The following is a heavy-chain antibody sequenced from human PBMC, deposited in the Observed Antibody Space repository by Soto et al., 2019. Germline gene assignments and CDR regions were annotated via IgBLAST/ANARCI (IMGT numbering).Heavy chain of an antibody. CDR1: GYTLTELS. J-gene: IGHJ6*02. CDR2: FDPEDGET. V-gene: IGHV1-24*01. Sequence: ASVKVSCKVSGYTLTELSMHWVRQAPGKGLEWMGGFDPEDGETIYAQKFQGRVTMTEDTSTDTAYMELSSLRSEDTAVYYCATRAHQKLELRRLGYYYYGMDVWGQGTAVTVS. D-gene: IGHD1-7*01. CDR3: ATRAHQKLELRRLGYYYYGMDV.